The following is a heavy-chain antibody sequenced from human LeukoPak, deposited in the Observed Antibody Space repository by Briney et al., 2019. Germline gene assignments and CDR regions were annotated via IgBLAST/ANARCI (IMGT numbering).Heavy chain of an antibody. CDR1: GGSISSYY. CDR3: ATGGGYYDSSGYYRDI. V-gene: IGHV4-4*09. D-gene: IGHD3-22*01. Sequence: SETLSLTCTVSGGSISSYYWSWIRQPPGKGLEWIGYIYTSGSTNYNPSLKSRVTISVDTSKNQFSLKLSSVTAADTAVHYCATGGGYYDSSGYYRDIWGQGTMVTVSS. CDR2: IYTSGST. J-gene: IGHJ3*02.